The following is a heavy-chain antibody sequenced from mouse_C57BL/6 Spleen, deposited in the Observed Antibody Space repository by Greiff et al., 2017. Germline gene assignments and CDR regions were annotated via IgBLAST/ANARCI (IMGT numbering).Heavy chain of an antibody. Sequence: QVQLQQPGAELVMPGASVKLSCKASGYTFTSYWMHWVKQRPGQGLEWIGEIDPSDSYTNYNQKFKGKSTLTVDKSSSTAYMQLSSLTSEDSAVYYCASGTRGYYFDDWGQGTTLTVSS. CDR3: ASGTRGYYFDD. CDR2: IDPSDSYT. D-gene: IGHD4-1*01. J-gene: IGHJ2*01. V-gene: IGHV1-69*01. CDR1: GYTFTSYW.